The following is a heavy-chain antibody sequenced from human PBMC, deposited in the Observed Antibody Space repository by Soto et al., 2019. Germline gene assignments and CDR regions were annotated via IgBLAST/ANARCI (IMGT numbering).Heavy chain of an antibody. V-gene: IGHV4-59*01. J-gene: IGHJ6*02. CDR1: GGSLSSYY. D-gene: IGHD1-20*01. CDR3: ARYKSNYYYGMDV. CDR2: IYYSGIT. Sequence: SETLSLTCTVSGGSLSSYYLGWVPPPPGKGLEWIGYIYYSGITNYNPSLKSRVTISVDTSKNQFSLKLSSVTAADTAVYYCARYKSNYYYGMDVWGQGTTVTVSS.